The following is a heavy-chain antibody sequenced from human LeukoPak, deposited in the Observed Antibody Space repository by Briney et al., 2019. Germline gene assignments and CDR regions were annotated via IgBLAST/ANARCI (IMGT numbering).Heavy chain of an antibody. V-gene: IGHV3-30-3*01. CDR3: ARDRWPYCSGGSCYGGLFGY. Sequence: GGSLRLSCAASGFTFSSYAMHWVRQAPGKGLEWVAVISYDGSNKYYADSVKGRFTISRDNSKNTPYLQMNSLRAEDTAVYYCARDRWPYCSGGSCYGGLFGYWGQGTLVTVSS. J-gene: IGHJ4*02. D-gene: IGHD2-15*01. CDR1: GFTFSSYA. CDR2: ISYDGSNK.